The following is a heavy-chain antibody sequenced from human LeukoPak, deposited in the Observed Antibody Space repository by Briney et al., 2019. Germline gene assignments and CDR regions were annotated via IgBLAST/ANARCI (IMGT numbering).Heavy chain of an antibody. CDR1: GYTFTDYY. CDR3: ARDRYYDFWNGYYTDYYIDV. J-gene: IGHJ6*03. CDR2: INPHSGGT. V-gene: IGHV1-2*02. D-gene: IGHD3-3*01. Sequence: ASVKVSCKASGYTFTDYYMHWVRQAPGQGLEWMGWINPHSGGTDHAQKFQGRVTMTRDTSISTAYMELSRLRSDDTAVYYCARDRYYDFWNGYYTDYYIDVWGKGTTVTVSS.